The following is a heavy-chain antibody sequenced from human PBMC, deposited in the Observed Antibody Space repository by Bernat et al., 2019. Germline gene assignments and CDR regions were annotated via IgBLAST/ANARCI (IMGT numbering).Heavy chain of an antibody. Sequence: EVQLVESGGGLVKPGGSLRLSCAASGFTFSSYSMIWVRQAPGKGLEWVSSISSSSSYIYYADSVKGRFTISRDNAKNSLYLQMNSLRAEDTAVYYCARGGSGSYYHLFDYWGQGTLVTVSS. CDR3: ARGGSGSYYHLFDY. J-gene: IGHJ4*02. CDR2: ISSSSSYI. D-gene: IGHD3-10*01. CDR1: GFTFSSYS. V-gene: IGHV3-21*01.